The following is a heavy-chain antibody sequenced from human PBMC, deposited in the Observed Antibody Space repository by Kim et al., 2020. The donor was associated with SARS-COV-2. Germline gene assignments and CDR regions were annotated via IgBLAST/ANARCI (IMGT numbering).Heavy chain of an antibody. CDR2: ISQSEST. CDR1: GHSISSGYY. D-gene: IGHD6-13*01. J-gene: IGHJ6*02. Sequence: SETLSLTCTVSGHSISSGYYWAWIRQSPGKGLEWIGSISQSESTYYNPSLKSRVLISIDTSKNQFSLKLSSVTAADTAMYYCVAYSSSSYDGMGVWGQGT. CDR3: VAYSSSSYDGMGV. V-gene: IGHV4-38-2*02.